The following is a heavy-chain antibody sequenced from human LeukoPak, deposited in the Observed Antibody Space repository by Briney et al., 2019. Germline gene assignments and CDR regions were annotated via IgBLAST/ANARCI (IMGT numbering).Heavy chain of an antibody. CDR2: SYYGGST. CDR1: GRSISSGGYY. D-gene: IGHD3-22*01. V-gene: IGHV4-31*03. J-gene: IGHJ4*02. CDR3: ARGGDSSGQANSCFDS. Sequence: PAQTLSLTCPVSGRSISSGGYYWGWIRQHPGKGLEWTGCSYYGGSTYYNPSLKRRITISVDTSKNQFSLKLSSVTAADTAVYYCARGGDSSGQANSCFDSWGQGTLVSVSS.